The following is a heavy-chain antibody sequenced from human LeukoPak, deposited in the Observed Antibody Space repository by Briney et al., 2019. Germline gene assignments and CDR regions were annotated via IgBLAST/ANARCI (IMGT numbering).Heavy chain of an antibody. CDR1: GFTFSSYA. CDR3: AKQLGYCSDGSCYFPY. V-gene: IGHV3-23*01. J-gene: IGHJ4*02. D-gene: IGHD2-15*01. Sequence: GGSLRLSCAASGFTFSSYAMHWVRQAPGKGLEWVSAISNNGGYTYYADSVQGRFTISRDNSKSTLCLQMNSLRAEDTAVYYCAKQLGYCSDGSCYFPYWGQGTLVTVSS. CDR2: ISNNGGYT.